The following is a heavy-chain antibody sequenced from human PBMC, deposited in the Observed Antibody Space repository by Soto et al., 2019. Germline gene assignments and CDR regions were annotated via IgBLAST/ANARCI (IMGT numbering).Heavy chain of an antibody. CDR3: ARVVPGAEAWFGP. CDR2: ISLYSDGT. Sequence: AASVKVSCKTSGYTFSNYGITWVRQDPGQPLEWLGWISLYSDGTDYAQKFQGRVSMTTDTSTTTAYMELRSLRPDDTAVYYCARVVPGAEAWFGPWGQGTLVTVSS. D-gene: IGHD2-2*01. J-gene: IGHJ5*02. V-gene: IGHV1-18*01. CDR1: GYTFSNYG.